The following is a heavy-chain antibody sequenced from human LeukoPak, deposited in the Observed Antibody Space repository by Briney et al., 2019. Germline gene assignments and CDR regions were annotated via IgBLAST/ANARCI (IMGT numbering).Heavy chain of an antibody. J-gene: IGHJ4*02. CDR3: ARAGGYGGKRAYDY. CDR2: INHSGST. Sequence: SETLSLTCAVYGGSFSGYYWSWIRQPPGKGLEWIGEINHSGSTNYNPSLKSRVTISVDTSKNQFSLKLSSVTAADTAVYYCARAGGYGGKRAYDYWGQGTLVTVSS. V-gene: IGHV4-34*01. D-gene: IGHD4-23*01. CDR1: GGSFSGYY.